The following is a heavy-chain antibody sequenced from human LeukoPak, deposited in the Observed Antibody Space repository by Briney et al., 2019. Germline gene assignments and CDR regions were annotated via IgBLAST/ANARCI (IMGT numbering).Heavy chain of an antibody. CDR2: INHSGST. J-gene: IGHJ4*02. CDR1: GGSFSGYY. Sequence: SETLSLTCAVYGGSFSGYYWSWIRQPPGKGLEWIGEINHSGSTNYNPSLKSRVTMSVDTSKNQFSLKLSSVTAADTAVYYCVRGPWFRGSGSYYPRSFDYWGQGTLVTVSS. D-gene: IGHD3-10*01. CDR3: VRGPWFRGSGSYYPRSFDY. V-gene: IGHV4-34*01.